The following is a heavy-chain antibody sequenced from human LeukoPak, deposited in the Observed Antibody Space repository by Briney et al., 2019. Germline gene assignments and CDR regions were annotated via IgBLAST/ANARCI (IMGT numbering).Heavy chain of an antibody. CDR2: INPNSGGT. CDR3: ARDDRIQLWYYFDY. V-gene: IGHV1-2*02. J-gene: IGHJ4*02. CDR1: GFNLSVYG. Sequence: GGSLRLSCTASGFNLSVYGMHWVRQAPGQGLEWMGWINPNSGGTNYAQKFQGRVTMTRDTSISTAYMELSRLRSDDTAVYYCARDDRIQLWYYFDYWGQGTLVTVSS. D-gene: IGHD5-18*01.